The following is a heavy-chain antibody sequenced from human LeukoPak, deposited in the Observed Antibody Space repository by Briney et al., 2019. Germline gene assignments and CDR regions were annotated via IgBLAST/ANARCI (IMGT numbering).Heavy chain of an antibody. V-gene: IGHV3-74*01. J-gene: IGHJ4*02. Sequence: GGSLRLSCAASGFTFSSYWMHWVRQAPGKGLVWVSRINSDGSSTSYADSVKGRFTISRDNTKNTLYLQMNSLRAEDTAVYYCARAPTTVTTFDYWGQGTLVTVSS. CDR2: INSDGSST. CDR3: ARAPTTVTTFDY. D-gene: IGHD4-17*01. CDR1: GFTFSSYW.